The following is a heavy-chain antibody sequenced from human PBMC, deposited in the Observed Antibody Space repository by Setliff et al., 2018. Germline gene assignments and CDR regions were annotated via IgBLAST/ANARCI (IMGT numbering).Heavy chain of an antibody. CDR1: GGSFSGYY. CDR3: ARAKTRILGV. CDR2: INHSGST. Sequence: SETLSLTCAVYGGSFSGYYWSWIRQPPGKGLEWIGEINHSGSTNYNPSLKSRVTISVDTSKNQFSLKLSTVTAADTAVYYCARAKTRILGVWGKGTTVTVSS. D-gene: IGHD2-15*01. J-gene: IGHJ6*04. V-gene: IGHV4-34*01.